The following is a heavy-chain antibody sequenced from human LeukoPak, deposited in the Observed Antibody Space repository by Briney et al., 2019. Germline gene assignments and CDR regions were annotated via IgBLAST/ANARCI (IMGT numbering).Heavy chain of an antibody. D-gene: IGHD2-21*01. CDR3: AAVSWGGSPYSYGMAV. V-gene: IGHV4-59*12. CDR2: INYSGSA. CDR1: GGSISSYC. Sequence: SETLSLTCTASGGSISSYCWSWIRQPPGKGLEWMGYINYSGSANYNRSLKSRVTISVDTSTNPLSMKLSSVSAADTAVYYCAAVSWGGSPYSYGMAVWGEGSTVT. J-gene: IGHJ6*01.